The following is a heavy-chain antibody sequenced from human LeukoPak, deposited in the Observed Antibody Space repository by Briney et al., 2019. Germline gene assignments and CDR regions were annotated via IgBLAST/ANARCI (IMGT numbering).Heavy chain of an antibody. CDR3: AKVSVYGYYYMDV. J-gene: IGHJ6*03. D-gene: IGHD5/OR15-5a*01. Sequence: GRSLRLSCAASGFTFSSYGMHWVRQAPGKGLEWVAVIWYDGSNKYYADSVKGRFTISRDNSKNTLYLQMNSLRAEDTAVYYCAKVSVYGYYYMDVWGKGTTVTVSS. CDR1: GFTFSSYG. CDR2: IWYDGSNK. V-gene: IGHV3-33*06.